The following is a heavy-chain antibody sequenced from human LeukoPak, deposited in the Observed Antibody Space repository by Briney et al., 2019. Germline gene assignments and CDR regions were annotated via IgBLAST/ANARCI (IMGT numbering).Heavy chain of an antibody. CDR1: GGSISSYY. J-gene: IGHJ4*02. CDR2: IDYSGGT. V-gene: IGHV4-59*08. CDR3: ARLNGGN. Sequence: SETLSLTCTVSGGSISSYYWSWIRQPPGKGLEWIGYIDYSGGTAYNPSLNGRVAVSVDTSKNQFSLKLRSVTAADTAVYYCARLNGGNWGPGILVTVSS. D-gene: IGHD4-23*01.